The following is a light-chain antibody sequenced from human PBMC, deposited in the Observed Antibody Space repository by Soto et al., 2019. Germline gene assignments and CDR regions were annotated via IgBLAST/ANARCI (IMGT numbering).Light chain of an antibody. J-gene: IGKJ1*01. V-gene: IGKV3-15*01. CDR3: QQYNNWPL. Sequence: EILMTQSPATLSVSPGERATLFCRASQSVSSTLAWYQQKPGQAPRLLIYAASTRATGFPARFSGSGSGTEFTLTISSLQSEDFAVYYCQQYNNWPLFGQGTKVDIK. CDR1: QSVSST. CDR2: AAS.